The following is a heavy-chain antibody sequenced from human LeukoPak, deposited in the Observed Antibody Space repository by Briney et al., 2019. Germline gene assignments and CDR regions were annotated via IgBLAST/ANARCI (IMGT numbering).Heavy chain of an antibody. D-gene: IGHD3-3*01. CDR1: GGSISSYY. V-gene: IGHV4-59*01. CDR2: IYYSGST. J-gene: IGHJ4*02. Sequence: SETLSLTCTVSGGSISSYYWSWIRQPPGKGLEWIGYIYYSGSTNYNPSLKSRVTISVDTSKNQFSLKLSSVTAADTAVCYCARDAYYDFWSGYFAYWGQGTLVTVSS. CDR3: ARDAYYDFWSGYFAY.